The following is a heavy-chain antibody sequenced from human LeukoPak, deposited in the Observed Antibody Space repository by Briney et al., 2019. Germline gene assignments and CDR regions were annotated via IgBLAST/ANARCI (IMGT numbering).Heavy chain of an antibody. Sequence: GGTLRLSCAASGFTFSSYGMSWVRQAPGKGLEWVSAISGSGGSTYYADSVKGRFTISRDNSKNSVYLQMNSLRAEDTALYYCARGSGSSWYFYFDYWGQGTLVTVSS. V-gene: IGHV3-23*01. D-gene: IGHD6-13*01. J-gene: IGHJ4*02. CDR2: ISGSGGST. CDR3: ARGSGSSWYFYFDY. CDR1: GFTFSSYG.